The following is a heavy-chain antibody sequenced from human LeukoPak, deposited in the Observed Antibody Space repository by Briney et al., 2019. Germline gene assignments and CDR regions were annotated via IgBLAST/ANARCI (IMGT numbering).Heavy chain of an antibody. CDR1: DVSISNRTSY. CDR2: IYDSRRT. Sequence: SSETLSLTCTVSDVSISNRTSYWSWIRQHPGKGLEWIGYIYDSRRTYYNPSLKSRVSISVDTSKNQFSLKVSSVSAADTAVYYCARGGYDILTGYMDVWGKGTTVTVSS. V-gene: IGHV4-31*03. J-gene: IGHJ6*04. CDR3: ARGGYDILTGYMDV. D-gene: IGHD3-9*01.